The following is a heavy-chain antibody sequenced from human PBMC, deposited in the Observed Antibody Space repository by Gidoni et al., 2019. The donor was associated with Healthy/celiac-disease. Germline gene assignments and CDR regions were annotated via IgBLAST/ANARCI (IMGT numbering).Heavy chain of an antibody. Sequence: QVQLVESGGGVVQPGRSLRLSCAASGFTLSSYAMHWVRQAPGKGLEWVAVISYDGSNKYYADSVKGRFTISRDNSKNTLYLQMNSLRAEDTAVYYCVVGYFDYWGQGTLVTVSS. CDR2: ISYDGSNK. CDR1: GFTLSSYA. J-gene: IGHJ4*02. CDR3: VVGYFDY. V-gene: IGHV3-30*01.